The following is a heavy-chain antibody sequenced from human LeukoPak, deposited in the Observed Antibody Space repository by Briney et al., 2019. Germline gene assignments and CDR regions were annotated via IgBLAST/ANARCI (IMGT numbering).Heavy chain of an antibody. CDR1: GYTFTSYY. D-gene: IGHD2-2*02. CDR3: ARGQLLYGVDYYYMDV. Sequence: ASVKVSCKASGYTFTSYYMHWVRQAPGQGLEWMGIINPSGGSTSYAQKFQGRVTMTRDMSTSTVYMELGSLRSEDTAVYYCARGQLLYGVDYYYMDVWGKGTTVTVSS. CDR2: INPSGGST. J-gene: IGHJ6*03. V-gene: IGHV1-46*01.